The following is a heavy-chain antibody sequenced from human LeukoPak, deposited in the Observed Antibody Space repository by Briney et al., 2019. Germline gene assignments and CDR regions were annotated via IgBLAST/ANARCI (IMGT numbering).Heavy chain of an antibody. D-gene: IGHD3-10*01. J-gene: IGHJ4*02. V-gene: IGHV3-23*01. CDR2: ISGSAGTT. CDR3: AKDRISGGSGTYFYPDY. Sequence: PGGSLRLSCAVSGFTFSCYAMGWVRQAPGKGLEWVSAISGSAGTTYYADSVKGRFTISRDNSKNTLYLQMNSLRAEDTAVYYCAKDRISGGSGTYFYPDYWGQGTLVTVSS. CDR1: GFTFSCYA.